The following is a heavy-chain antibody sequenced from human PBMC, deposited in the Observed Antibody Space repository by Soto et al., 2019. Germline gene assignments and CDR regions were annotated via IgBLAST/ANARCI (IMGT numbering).Heavy chain of an antibody. CDR1: GYSFTSYW. V-gene: IGHV5-10-1*01. D-gene: IGHD3-10*01. CDR3: ARLPYGSGSRNAFDI. Sequence: PWESLKISCKGSGYSFTSYWISWVRQMPGKGLEWMGRIDPSDSYTNYIPSFQGHVTISADKSISTADLQWSSLKGSDTAMYYCARLPYGSGSRNAFDIWGQGTMVTVSS. CDR2: IDPSDSYT. J-gene: IGHJ3*02.